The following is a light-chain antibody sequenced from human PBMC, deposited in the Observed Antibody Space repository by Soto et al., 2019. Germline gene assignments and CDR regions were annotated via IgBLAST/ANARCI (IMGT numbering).Light chain of an antibody. Sequence: QSVLTQPASVSGSPGQSITISCTGTSSDVGSYNLVSWYQQHPGTAPKLMIYEDNKRASGVSNRFSGSTSGITASLTISVLQDEDEADYYCCSYAGSSTWVFGGGTKVTVL. V-gene: IGLV2-23*01. J-gene: IGLJ3*02. CDR3: CSYAGSSTWV. CDR2: EDN. CDR1: SSDVGSYNL.